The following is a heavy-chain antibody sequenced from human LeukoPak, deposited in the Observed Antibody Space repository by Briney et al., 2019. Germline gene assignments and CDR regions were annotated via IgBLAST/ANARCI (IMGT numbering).Heavy chain of an antibody. CDR2: FDPEDGET. V-gene: IGHV1-24*01. CDR3: ATKANYDFWSGYYTDY. D-gene: IGHD3-3*01. CDR1: GYTLTELS. J-gene: IGHJ4*02. Sequence: VASVKVSCKVSGYTLTELSMHWVRQAPGKGLEWMGGFDPEDGETIYAQKFQGRVTMTEDTSTDTAYMELSSLRSEDTAVYYCATKANYDFWSGYYTDYWGQGTLVTVSS.